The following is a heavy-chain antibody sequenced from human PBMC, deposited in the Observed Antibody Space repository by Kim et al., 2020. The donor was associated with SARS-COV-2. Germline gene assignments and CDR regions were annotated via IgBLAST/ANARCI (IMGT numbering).Heavy chain of an antibody. CDR3: ARGATGFDY. Sequence: DGNTKYSEKCQGRVTITTDTSASTVYMELSSLRSEDTAVYYCARGATGFDYWGQGTLVTVSS. V-gene: IGHV1-3*01. D-gene: IGHD1-26*01. CDR2: DGNT. J-gene: IGHJ4*02.